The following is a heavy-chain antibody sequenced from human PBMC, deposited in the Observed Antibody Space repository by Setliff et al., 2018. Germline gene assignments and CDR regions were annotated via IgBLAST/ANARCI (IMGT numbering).Heavy chain of an antibody. D-gene: IGHD3-3*01. J-gene: IGHJ5*02. CDR3: ARAGPTVTFFRVLVISWWDP. CDR1: GDSISSGSYY. Sequence: SETLSLTCTVSGDSISSGSYYWTWIRQPAGEGLEWIGHFHTGGSTNYNRSLRSRVSISVDTSKNQFSLKLSSVTAADTATYYCARAGPTVTFFRVLVISWWDPWGQGSLVTVSS. CDR2: FHTGGST. V-gene: IGHV4-61*09.